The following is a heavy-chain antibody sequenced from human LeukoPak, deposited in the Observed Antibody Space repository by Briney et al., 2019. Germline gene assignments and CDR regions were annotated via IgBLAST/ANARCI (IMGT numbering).Heavy chain of an antibody. Sequence: GGSLRLSCAASGFTFDDYAMHWVRQAPGKGLEWVSGINWNSGRIGYADSVKGRFTISRDNPKNTVYLQMTSLRDEDTAVYYCAREIGTSGRAGFYDYWGQGTRVTVSS. CDR1: GFTFDDYA. J-gene: IGHJ4*02. D-gene: IGHD6-19*01. CDR3: AREIGTSGRAGFYDY. CDR2: INWNSGRI. V-gene: IGHV3-9*01.